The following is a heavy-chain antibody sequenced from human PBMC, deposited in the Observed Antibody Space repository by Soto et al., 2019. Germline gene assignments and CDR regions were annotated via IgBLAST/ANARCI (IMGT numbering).Heavy chain of an antibody. CDR2: ISRNGGST. D-gene: IGHD1-26*01. V-gene: IGHV3-74*01. Sequence: GGSLRLSCAASGFTFSSYWMHWVRQAPGKGLVWVSGISRNGGSTSYADSVKGRFTISRDNAKNTLYLQMNSLRAEDTALYYCAKEIVGAPGWFDPWGQGTLVTVSS. CDR1: GFTFSSYW. J-gene: IGHJ5*02. CDR3: AKEIVGAPGWFDP.